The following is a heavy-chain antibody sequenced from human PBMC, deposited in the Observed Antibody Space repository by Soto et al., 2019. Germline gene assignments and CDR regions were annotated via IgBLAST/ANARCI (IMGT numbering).Heavy chain of an antibody. CDR1: GGSVSSGSYY. V-gene: IGHV4-61*01. J-gene: IGHJ4*02. CDR2: IYYSGST. CDR3: ASNRPNKYYDFWSGYLDNYFDY. Sequence: SETLSLTCTVSGGSVSSGSYYWSWIRQPPGKGLEWIGYIYYSGSTNYNPSLKSRVTITVDTSKNQFSLKLSSVTAADTAVYYCASNRPNKYYDFWSGYLDNYFDYWGQGTLVTVSS. D-gene: IGHD3-3*01.